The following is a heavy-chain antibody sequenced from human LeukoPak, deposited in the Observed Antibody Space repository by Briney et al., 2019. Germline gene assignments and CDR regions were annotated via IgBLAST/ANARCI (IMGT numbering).Heavy chain of an antibody. CDR3: ARDVLTTFGYFSAADDF. V-gene: IGHV1-2*02. CDR1: GYTFTDYY. J-gene: IGHJ4*02. Sequence: ASVKVSCKASGYTFTDYYMHWVRQAPGQGLEWMGWISPSSGGTNYAQKFQSRVTMTRDTSTGTAYMELSRLRSDDTAMYYCARDVLTTFGYFSAADDFWGQGTLVTVSS. D-gene: IGHD3-10*02. CDR2: ISPSSGGT.